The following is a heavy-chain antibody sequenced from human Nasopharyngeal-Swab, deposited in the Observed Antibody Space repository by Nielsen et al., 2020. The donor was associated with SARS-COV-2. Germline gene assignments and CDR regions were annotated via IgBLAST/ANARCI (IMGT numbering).Heavy chain of an antibody. V-gene: IGHV3-30-3*01. CDR1: GFTFSSYA. Sequence: GESLKISCAASGFTFSSYAMHWVRQAPGKGLEWVAVIPYDGSNKYYADSVKGRFTISRDNSKNTLYLQMNSLRAEDTAVYYCARDNSADYWGQGTLVTVSS. CDR3: ARDNSADY. CDR2: IPYDGSNK. D-gene: IGHD4-23*01. J-gene: IGHJ4*02.